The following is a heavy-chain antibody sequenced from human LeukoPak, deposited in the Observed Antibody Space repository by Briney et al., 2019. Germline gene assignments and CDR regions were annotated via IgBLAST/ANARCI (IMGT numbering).Heavy chain of an antibody. CDR1: GYTFAGHC. CDR3: AIDCAGCQGDFDN. CDR2: ITPYNGDR. D-gene: IGHD2-21*01. V-gene: IGHV1-2*02. J-gene: IGHJ3*02. Sequence: ASVKVSCKASGYTFAGHCIHWVRQAPGQGLEWMASITPYNGDRSSAQRFQDRVTMTLDTSISTAYMELSKLTFDDTAVYYCAIDCAGCQGDFDNWGQGTMVSVSS.